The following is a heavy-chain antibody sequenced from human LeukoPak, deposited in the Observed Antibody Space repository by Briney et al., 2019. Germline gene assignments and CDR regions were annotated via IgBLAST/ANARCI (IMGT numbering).Heavy chain of an antibody. V-gene: IGHV4-61*02. Sequence: SETLSLTCTVSGGSLCSGSYYRGWIRQPAGKGLEWVGRIYTSGCTNYNPSLKSRVTISVDTSKNQFSLKLSSVTAADTAVYYCARVPKIVVPAAILYYYYYMDVWGKGTTVTVSS. CDR3: ARVPKIVVPAAILYYYYYMDV. CDR1: GGSLCSGSYY. D-gene: IGHD2-2*01. J-gene: IGHJ6*03. CDR2: IYTSGCT.